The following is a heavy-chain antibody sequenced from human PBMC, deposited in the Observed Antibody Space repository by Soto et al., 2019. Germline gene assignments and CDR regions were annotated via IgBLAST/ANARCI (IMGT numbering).Heavy chain of an antibody. Sequence: GGSLRLSCAASGFTFSSYGMHWVRQAPGKGLEWVAVIWYDGSNKYYADSVKGRFTISRDNSTNTLYLQMNSLRAEDTAVYYCARRGYSYAYRGYYYYGMDVWGQGTTVTVFS. CDR2: IWYDGSNK. CDR1: GFTFSSYG. J-gene: IGHJ6*02. CDR3: ARRGYSYAYRGYYYYGMDV. D-gene: IGHD5-18*01. V-gene: IGHV3-33*01.